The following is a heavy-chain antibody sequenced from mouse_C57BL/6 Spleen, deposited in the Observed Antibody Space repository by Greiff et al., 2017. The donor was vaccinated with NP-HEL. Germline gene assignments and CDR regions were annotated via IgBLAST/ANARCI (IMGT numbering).Heavy chain of an antibody. V-gene: IGHV1-66*01. J-gene: IGHJ4*01. D-gene: IGHD1-1*01. CDR1: GYSFTSYY. CDR3: ARSDYYGSNAMDY. Sequence: LVESGPELVKPGASVKISCKASGYSFTSYYIHWVKQRPGQGLEWIGWIYPGSGNTKYNEKFKGKATLTADTSSSTAYMQLSSLTSEDSAVYYCARSDYYGSNAMDYWGQGTSVTVSS. CDR2: IYPGSGNT.